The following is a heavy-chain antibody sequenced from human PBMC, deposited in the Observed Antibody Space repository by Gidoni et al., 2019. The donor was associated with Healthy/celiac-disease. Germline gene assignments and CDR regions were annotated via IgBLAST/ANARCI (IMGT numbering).Heavy chain of an antibody. CDR3: ARGGVRDMDV. J-gene: IGHJ6*02. V-gene: IGHV4-4*07. Sequence: QVQLQESGPGLVKPSETLSLTCTVAGGSIRRYYWSWIRQPAGKGLEWIGGIYSRGSTNYNPSLKSRVTMSVNTSKNKFSLKLRSVTAADTAVYYCARGGVRDMDVWGQGTTVTVSS. CDR1: GGSIRRYY. D-gene: IGHD1-1*01. CDR2: IYSRGST.